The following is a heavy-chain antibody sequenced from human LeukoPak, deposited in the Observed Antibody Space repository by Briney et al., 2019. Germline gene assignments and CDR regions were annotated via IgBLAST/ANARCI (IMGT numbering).Heavy chain of an antibody. Sequence: GGSLRLSCAASGFTFSSYAMHWVRQAPGKGLEWVAVISYDGSNKYYADSVKGRFTISRDNSKNTLYLQMNSLRAEDTAVYYCARGEAYCGGDCYSGAFDIWGQGTMVTVSS. V-gene: IGHV3-30-3*01. CDR2: ISYDGSNK. CDR3: ARGEAYCGGDCYSGAFDI. D-gene: IGHD2-21*02. CDR1: GFTFSSYA. J-gene: IGHJ3*02.